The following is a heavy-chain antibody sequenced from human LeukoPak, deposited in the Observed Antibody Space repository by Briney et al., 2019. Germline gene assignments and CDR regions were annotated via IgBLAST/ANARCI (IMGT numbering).Heavy chain of an antibody. CDR3: AANPGFWYYYYGMDV. CDR1: GGSISSYY. J-gene: IGHJ6*02. V-gene: IGHV4-59*12. Sequence: SETLSLTCTVSGGSISSYYWSWIRQPPGKGLEWIGYIYYSGSTNYNPSLKSRVTISVDTSKNQFSLKLSSVTAADTAVYYCAANPGFWYYYYGMDVWGQGTTVTVSS. CDR2: IYYSGST. D-gene: IGHD3-3*01.